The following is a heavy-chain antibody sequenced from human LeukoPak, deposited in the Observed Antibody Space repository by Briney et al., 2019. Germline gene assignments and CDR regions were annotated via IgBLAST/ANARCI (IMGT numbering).Heavy chain of an antibody. CDR3: ARLYYDFWSGYFVRWFDP. Sequence: PSETLSLTCTVSGGSISSSSYYWGWIRQPPGKGLERIGSIYYSGSTYYNPSLKSRVTISVDTSKNQFSLKLSSVTAADTAVYYCARLYYDFWSGYFVRWFDPWGQGTLVTVSS. CDR1: GGSISSSSYY. CDR2: IYYSGST. V-gene: IGHV4-39*01. J-gene: IGHJ5*02. D-gene: IGHD3-3*01.